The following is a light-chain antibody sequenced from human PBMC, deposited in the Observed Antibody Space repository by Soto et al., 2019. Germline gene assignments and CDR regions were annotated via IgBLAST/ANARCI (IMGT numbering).Light chain of an antibody. CDR2: EVN. Sequence: QSVLTQPASVSGSPGQSITISCGGTSSDVGAYIYVSWYQQFSGKAPKLILYEVNNRPSGVSNRFSGSKSGTTASLTISGLQPEDEADYYCSAYSDIDTRVFGTGTKVTVL. J-gene: IGLJ1*01. CDR1: SSDVGAYIY. V-gene: IGLV2-14*03. CDR3: SAYSDIDTRV.